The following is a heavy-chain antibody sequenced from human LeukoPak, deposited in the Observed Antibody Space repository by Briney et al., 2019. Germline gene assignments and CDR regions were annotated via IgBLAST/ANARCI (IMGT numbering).Heavy chain of an antibody. Sequence: GGSLRLYCAASGFTFSIYWMHWVRQAPGTGLVWVSRISNDGSATIYVASVKGRFTISRDNAKNTLYLEMNSLRAEDTAVYYCARDSSGSYDYWGQGTLVTVSS. J-gene: IGHJ4*02. D-gene: IGHD1-26*01. CDR2: ISNDGSAT. CDR1: GFTFSIYW. CDR3: ARDSSGSYDY. V-gene: IGHV3-74*01.